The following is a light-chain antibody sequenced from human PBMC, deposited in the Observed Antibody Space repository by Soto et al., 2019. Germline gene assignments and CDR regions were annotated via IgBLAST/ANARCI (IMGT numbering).Light chain of an antibody. V-gene: IGLV2-14*01. CDR2: VVS. CDR3: SSYRSGGTFV. J-gene: IGLJ1*01. CDR1: SSDVGGYNY. Sequence: QSALTQPASVSGSPGQSIAISCTGTSSDVGGYNYVSSHQQHPGKAPKVLISVVSNRPSGVSNRFSGSKSGNTASLTISGLQAEDEADYYCSSYRSGGTFVFGSGTKVTVL.